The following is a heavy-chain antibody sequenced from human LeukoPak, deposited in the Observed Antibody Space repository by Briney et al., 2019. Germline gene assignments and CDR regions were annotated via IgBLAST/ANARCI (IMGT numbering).Heavy chain of an antibody. V-gene: IGHV1-3*01. CDR3: ARYKDYDFWRARDYYGVDV. CDR1: GYTFTTYA. CDR2: INAGNGNT. J-gene: IGHJ6*02. D-gene: IGHD3-3*01. Sequence: ASVKVSCKASGYTFTTYAMHWVRQAPGQRLEWMGWINAGNGNTKYSQKFQGRVTITRDTSASAAYMELSSLRSEDTAVYYCARYKDYDFWRARDYYGVDVWGQGTTVTVSS.